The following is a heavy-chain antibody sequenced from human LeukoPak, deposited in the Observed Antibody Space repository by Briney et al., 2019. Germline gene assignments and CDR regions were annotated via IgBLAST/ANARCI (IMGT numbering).Heavy chain of an antibody. J-gene: IGHJ6*03. V-gene: IGHV3-7*01. CDR3: ARGGSYWERNYYYYYMGV. Sequence: GGSLRLSCAASGFTFSSYWMSWVRQAPGKGLEWVANIKQDGSEKYYVDSVKGRFTISRDNAKNSLYLQMNSLRAEDTAVYYCARGGSYWERNYYYYYMGVWGKGTTVTVSS. D-gene: IGHD1-26*01. CDR1: GFTFSSYW. CDR2: IKQDGSEK.